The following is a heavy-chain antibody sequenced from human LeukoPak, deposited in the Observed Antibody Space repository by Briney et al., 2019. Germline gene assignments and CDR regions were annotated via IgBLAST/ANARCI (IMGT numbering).Heavy chain of an antibody. CDR3: ARETYCSGGSCYPYYFEY. Sequence: PGGSLRLSCAASGFTFSSYSMNWVRQAPGKGLEWVSYISSSSSTIYYADSVKGRFTISRDNAKNSLYLQMNSLRAEDTAVYYCARETYCSGGSCYPYYFEYWGQGTLVTVSS. CDR1: GFTFSSYS. CDR2: ISSSSSTI. V-gene: IGHV3-48*01. J-gene: IGHJ4*02. D-gene: IGHD2-15*01.